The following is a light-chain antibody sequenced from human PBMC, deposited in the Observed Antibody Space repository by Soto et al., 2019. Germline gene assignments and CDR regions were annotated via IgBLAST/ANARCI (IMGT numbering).Light chain of an antibody. CDR1: SSDVGGYNY. CDR2: EVS. J-gene: IGLJ3*02. Sequence: QSALTQPASVSGSPGQSITISCTGTSSDVGGYNYVSWYQQHPGKAPKLMIYEVSNRPSGVSNRFSGSKSGNTASLTFSGLQAEDEADYYCSSYTSSSTNWVFGGGTKLTVL. V-gene: IGLV2-14*01. CDR3: SSYTSSSTNWV.